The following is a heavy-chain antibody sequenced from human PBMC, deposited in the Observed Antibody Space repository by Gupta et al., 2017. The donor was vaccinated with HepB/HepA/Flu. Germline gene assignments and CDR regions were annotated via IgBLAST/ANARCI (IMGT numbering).Heavy chain of an antibody. CDR3: VTALGDHDASTDYSDY. V-gene: IGHV3-66*01. J-gene: IGHJ4*02. Sequence: EVQLVESGGGLVQPGGSLRLSCAASGFTLSSYYMTWLRQATGKGLEWVSVIYNNGAKYYADSVKGRFAISRDNSKNTVYLQRISLRDEDTAIYYCVTALGDHDASTDYSDYWGQGSLVTVSS. D-gene: IGHD3-22*01. CDR2: IYNNGAK. CDR1: GFTLSSYY.